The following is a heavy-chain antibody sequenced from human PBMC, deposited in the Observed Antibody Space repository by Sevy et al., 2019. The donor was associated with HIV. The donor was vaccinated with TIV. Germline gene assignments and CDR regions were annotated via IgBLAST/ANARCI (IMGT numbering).Heavy chain of an antibody. CDR3: ARDLSYDSSGYYPDY. J-gene: IGHJ4*02. CDR1: GYTFTGYY. CDR2: INPNSGGT. Sequence: ASVKVSCKASGYTFTGYYMHWVRQAPGQGLEWMGWINPNSGGTNHAKKFQGRVTMTRDTSISTAYMELSRLRSDDTAVYYCARDLSYDSSGYYPDYWGQGTLVTVSS. D-gene: IGHD3-22*01. V-gene: IGHV1-2*02.